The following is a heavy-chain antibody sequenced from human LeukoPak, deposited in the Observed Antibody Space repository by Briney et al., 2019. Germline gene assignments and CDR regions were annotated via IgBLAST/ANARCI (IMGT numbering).Heavy chain of an antibody. CDR1: GGSISSYY. V-gene: IGHV4-59*01. D-gene: IGHD5-18*01. CDR3: ARYWGVQLWPHWYFDL. Sequence: SETLSLTCTVSGGSISSYYWSWFRQTPGKGPEWIGYIYYSGSTEYNPSLKSRVTISVDRSKNQFSLKLISVNAADTAVYYCARYWGVQLWPHWYFDLWGRGSLVTVSS. CDR2: IYYSGST. J-gene: IGHJ2*01.